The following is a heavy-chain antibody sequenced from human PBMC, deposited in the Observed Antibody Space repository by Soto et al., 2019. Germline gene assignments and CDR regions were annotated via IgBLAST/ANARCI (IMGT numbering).Heavy chain of an antibody. CDR3: ARELQGLYYFDY. CDR1: GYTCISYA. V-gene: IGHV1-3*01. J-gene: IGHJ4*02. D-gene: IGHD2-15*01. CDR2: INAGNGNT. Sequence: PGGSLRLSCAASGYTCISYAIHWVRQAPGQRLEWMGWINAGNGNTKYSQKFQGRVTITRDTSASTAYMELTSLRSEDTAVYYCARELQGLYYFDYWGQGTLVTVSS.